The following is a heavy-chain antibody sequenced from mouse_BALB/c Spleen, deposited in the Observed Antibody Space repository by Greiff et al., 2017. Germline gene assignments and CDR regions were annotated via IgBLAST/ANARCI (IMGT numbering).Heavy chain of an antibody. CDR3: AYGSSWVYAMDY. Sequence: EVKLVESGPGLVKPSQSLSLTCSVTGYSITSGYYWNWIRQFPGNKLEWMGYISYDGSNNYNPSLKNRISITRDTSKNQFFLKLNSVTTEDTATYYCAYGSSWVYAMDYWGQGTSVTVSS. D-gene: IGHD1-1*01. CDR1: GYSITSGYY. CDR2: ISYDGSN. J-gene: IGHJ4*01. V-gene: IGHV3-6*02.